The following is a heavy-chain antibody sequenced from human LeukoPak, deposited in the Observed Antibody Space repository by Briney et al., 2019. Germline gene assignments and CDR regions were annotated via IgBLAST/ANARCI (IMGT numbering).Heavy chain of an antibody. V-gene: IGHV4-34*01. CDR2: IIHSGST. CDR3: ARGSAITMVRGVIRRWFDP. D-gene: IGHD3-10*01. CDR1: GGSFSGYY. J-gene: IGHJ5*02. Sequence: PSETLSLTCAVYGGSFSGYYWSWIRQPPGKGLEWIGEIIHSGSTNYNPSLKSRVTISVDTSKNQFSLKLSSVTAADTAVYYCARGSAITMVRGVIRRWFDPWGQGTLVTVSS.